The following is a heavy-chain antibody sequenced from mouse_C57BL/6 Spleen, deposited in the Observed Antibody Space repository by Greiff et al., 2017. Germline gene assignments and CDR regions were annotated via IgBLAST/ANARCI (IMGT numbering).Heavy chain of an antibody. D-gene: IGHD1-1*01. V-gene: IGHV5-16*01. J-gene: IGHJ2*01. CDR3: ARDSYYGSSYAFDY. Sequence: EVHLVESEGGLVQPGRSMKLSCTASGFTFSDYYMAWVRQVPEKGLEWVANINYDGSSTYYLDSLKSRFIISRDNAKNILYLQMSSLKSEDTATYYCARDSYYGSSYAFDYWGQGTTLTVSS. CDR1: GFTFSDYY. CDR2: INYDGSST.